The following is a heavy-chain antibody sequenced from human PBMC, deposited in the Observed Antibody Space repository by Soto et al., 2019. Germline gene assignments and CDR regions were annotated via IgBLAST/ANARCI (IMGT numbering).Heavy chain of an antibody. CDR2: IIPIFGTA. J-gene: IGHJ6*02. Sequence: ASVKVSCKASGGTFSSYAISWVRQAPGQGLEWMGGIIPIFGTANYAQKFQGRVTITADESTSTAYMELSSLRSEDTAVYYCARDPYCSSTSCYRRQSYYYGMDVWGQGTTVTVSS. CDR3: ARDPYCSSTSCYRRQSYYYGMDV. V-gene: IGHV1-69*13. D-gene: IGHD2-2*02. CDR1: GGTFSSYA.